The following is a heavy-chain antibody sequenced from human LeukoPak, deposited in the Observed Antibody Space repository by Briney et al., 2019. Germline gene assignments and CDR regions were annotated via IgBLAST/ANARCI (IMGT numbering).Heavy chain of an antibody. D-gene: IGHD3-22*01. CDR3: ATGNYYDSRGYYTFGH. J-gene: IGHJ1*01. Sequence: PGRSLRLSCAASGFTFSRYWMHWVRQAPGKGLVWVSRINGDGSTTSYADSVKGGFTISRDNAKNTLYLQMNSLRAEDTAVYYCATGNYYDSRGYYTFGHWGQGTLVTVSS. CDR1: GFTFSRYW. V-gene: IGHV3-74*01. CDR2: INGDGSTT.